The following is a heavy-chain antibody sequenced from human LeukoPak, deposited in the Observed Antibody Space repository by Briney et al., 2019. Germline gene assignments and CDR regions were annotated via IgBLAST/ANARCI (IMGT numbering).Heavy chain of an antibody. J-gene: IGHJ4*02. CDR2: IIPIFGTA. CDR3: ARGGADY. V-gene: IGHV1-69*05. CDR1: GGTFSSYA. D-gene: IGHD4/OR15-4a*01. Sequence: SVKVSCKASGGTFSSYAISWVRQAPGQGLEWMGGIIPIFGTANYAQKFQGRVTVTRDTSIATAYVELSRLTPDDTAIYYCARGGADYWGQGTLVTVSS.